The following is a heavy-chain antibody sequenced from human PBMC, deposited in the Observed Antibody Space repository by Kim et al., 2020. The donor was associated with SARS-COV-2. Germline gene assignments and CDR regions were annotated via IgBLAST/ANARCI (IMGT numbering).Heavy chain of an antibody. Sequence: GGSLRLSCAASGFTFSSYAMSWVRQAPGKGLEWVSSIRGSSGNTYYADSVKGRFTISRDNSKNTLYLQMNSLRAEDTAVYYCAKEGQMYYFDYWGQGTLVTVSS. CDR1: GFTFSSYA. J-gene: IGHJ4*02. V-gene: IGHV3-23*01. CDR3: AKEGQMYYFDY. CDR2: IRGSSGNT.